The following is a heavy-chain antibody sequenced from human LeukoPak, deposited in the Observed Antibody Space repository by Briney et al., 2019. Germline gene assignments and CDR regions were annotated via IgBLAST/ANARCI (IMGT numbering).Heavy chain of an antibody. Sequence: PSETLSLTCAVYGGSFSGYYWSWIRQPPGKGLEWIGEINHSGSTNYNPSLKSRVTISVDTSKNQFSLKLSSVTAADTAVYYCARLVSGSYSGVDYWGQGTLVTVSS. V-gene: IGHV4-34*01. CDR1: GGSFSGYY. D-gene: IGHD1-26*01. CDR3: ARLVSGSYSGVDY. CDR2: INHSGST. J-gene: IGHJ4*02.